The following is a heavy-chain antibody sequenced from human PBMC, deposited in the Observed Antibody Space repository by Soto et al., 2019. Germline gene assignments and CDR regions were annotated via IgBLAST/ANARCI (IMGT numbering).Heavy chain of an antibody. CDR1: GYTFTSYY. CDR3: ARDFASQAHQNGFDP. CDR2: INPSGSYT. D-gene: IGHD6-6*01. Sequence: QVQLVQSGAEVKKPGASVKVSCKASGYTFTSYYMHWVRQAPGQGLEWRGIINPSGSYTSYGQKFQGRVTMTRVTSTSTVYMELSSLRSEDTAVYYCARDFASQAHQNGFDPWGQGTLVTVSS. V-gene: IGHV1-46*01. J-gene: IGHJ5*02.